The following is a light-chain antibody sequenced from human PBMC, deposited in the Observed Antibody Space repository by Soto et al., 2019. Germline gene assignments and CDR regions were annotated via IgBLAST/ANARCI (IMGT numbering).Light chain of an antibody. CDR3: QHYGSSPR. Sequence: EIVLTHSPGTLSLSPWEIATLSCRASQSVSSSYLAWYQQKPGQPPRLLIYGASSRATGIPNRFSGSGSGTDFMLTISRLEPEDCAVYYCQHYGSSPRFGQGTKVDIK. CDR2: GAS. CDR1: QSVSSSY. V-gene: IGKV3-20*01. J-gene: IGKJ1*01.